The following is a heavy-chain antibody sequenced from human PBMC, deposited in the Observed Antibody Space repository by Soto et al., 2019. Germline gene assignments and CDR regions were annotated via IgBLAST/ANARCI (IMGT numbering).Heavy chain of an antibody. CDR1: GGSVSSGSYY. J-gene: IGHJ6*02. D-gene: IGHD3-16*01. V-gene: IGHV4-61*01. CDR3: ARVPLQGSNSDQGGETGNYYYCGMDV. CDR2: IYYSRST. Sequence: PSETLSLTCTVSGGSVSSGSYYWSWIRQPPGNGLEWIGHIYYSRSTNYNPSLKSRVTISVDTSNIRCSLKLSSVTAGNTAVYHCARVPLQGSNSDQGGETGNYYYCGMDVWGQGTKVTVSS.